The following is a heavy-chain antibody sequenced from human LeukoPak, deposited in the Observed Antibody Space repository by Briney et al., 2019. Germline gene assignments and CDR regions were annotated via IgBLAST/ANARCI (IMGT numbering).Heavy chain of an antibody. D-gene: IGHD3-22*01. J-gene: IGHJ4*02. Sequence: ASVKVSCKASGYTFTSYDINWVRQATGQGLEWKGWMNPNSGNTGYAQKFQGRVTMTRNTSISTAYMELSSLRSEGTAVYYCARGPIDSSGYLYYFDYWGQGTLVTVSS. CDR2: MNPNSGNT. V-gene: IGHV1-8*01. CDR3: ARGPIDSSGYLYYFDY. CDR1: GYTFTSYD.